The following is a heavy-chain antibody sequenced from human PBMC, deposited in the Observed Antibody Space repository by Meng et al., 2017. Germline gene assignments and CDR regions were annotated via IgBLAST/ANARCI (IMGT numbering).Heavy chain of an antibody. J-gene: IGHJ5*02. CDR1: GGSIIGGDYY. CDR2: IHFSGST. Sequence: QVQLQESGPGLVKPSQTLSLTCPDFGGSIIGGDYYWSWIRQPPGKGLEWIGYIHFSGSTYYNPSLNSRITISVDMSRNQFSLRLTSVTSADMAVYYCARVNSDCGGVMCYKGWFDPWGQGTLVTVSS. D-gene: IGHD2-21*01. V-gene: IGHV4-30-4*01. CDR3: ARVNSDCGGVMCYKGWFDP.